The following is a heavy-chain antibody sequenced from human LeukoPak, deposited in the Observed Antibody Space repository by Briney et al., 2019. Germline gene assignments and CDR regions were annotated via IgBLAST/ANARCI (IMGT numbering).Heavy chain of an antibody. J-gene: IGHJ4*02. Sequence: SQTLSLTCTVSGGSISSGGYYWSWIRQPPGKGLEWIGEINHSGSTNYNPSLKSRVTISVDTSKNQFSLKLSSVTAADTAVYYCARAGVLLWFGNGGGYNYWGQGTLVTVSS. CDR2: INHSGST. CDR3: ARAGVLLWFGNGGGYNY. CDR1: GGSISSGGYY. V-gene: IGHV4-30-2*01. D-gene: IGHD3-10*01.